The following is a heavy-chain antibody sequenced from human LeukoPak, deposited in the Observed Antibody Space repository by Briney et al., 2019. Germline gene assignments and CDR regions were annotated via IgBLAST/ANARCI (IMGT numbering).Heavy chain of an antibody. J-gene: IGHJ6*03. V-gene: IGHV3-21*01. CDR3: ARAMTTVTYYYMDV. D-gene: IGHD4-11*01. Sequence: GGSLRLSCAASGFTVSSNYMNWVRQAPGKGLEWVSSISSSSSYIYYADSVKGRFTISRDNAKNSLYLQMNSLRAEDTAVYYCARAMTTVTYYYMDVWGKGTTVTVSS. CDR2: ISSSSSYI. CDR1: GFTVSSNY.